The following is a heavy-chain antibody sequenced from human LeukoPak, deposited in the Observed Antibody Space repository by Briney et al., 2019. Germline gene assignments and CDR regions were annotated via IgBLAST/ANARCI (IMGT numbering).Heavy chain of an antibody. D-gene: IGHD2-2*01. CDR3: ASFVVGSLVVPAPGEDYFDY. J-gene: IGHJ4*02. V-gene: IGHV3-30*02. CDR1: GFIFSSYG. CDR2: IQYDGSNK. Sequence: PGGSLRLSCVAPGFIFSSYGMHWVRQAPGKGLEWVAYIQYDGSNKQYADSVKGRFTISRDNAKNSLYLQMNSLRAEDTAVYYCASFVVGSLVVPAPGEDYFDYWGQGTLVTVSS.